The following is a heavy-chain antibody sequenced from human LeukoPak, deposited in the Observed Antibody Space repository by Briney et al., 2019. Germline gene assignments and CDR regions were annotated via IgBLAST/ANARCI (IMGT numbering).Heavy chain of an antibody. CDR2: IYYSGST. Sequence: SETLSLTCTVSGGSISSHYWSWIRQPPGQGLEWIGYIYYSGSTNYNPSLKSRVTISVDTSKNQFSLKLSSVTAADTAVYYCARVHSSSWSRPFDYWGQGTLVTVSS. CDR3: ARVHSSSWSRPFDY. J-gene: IGHJ4*02. V-gene: IGHV4-59*11. CDR1: GGSISSHY. D-gene: IGHD6-13*01.